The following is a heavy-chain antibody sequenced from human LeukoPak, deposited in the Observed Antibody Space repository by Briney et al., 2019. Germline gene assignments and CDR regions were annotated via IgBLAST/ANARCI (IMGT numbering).Heavy chain of an antibody. D-gene: IGHD3-22*01. Sequence: SETLSLTCTVSGGSISSSSYYWGWIRQPPGKGLEWIGSIYYSGSTCYNPSLKSRVTISVDTSKNQFSLKLSSVTAADTAVYYCARRVDSSGYYLTRAYYFNYWGQGTLVTVSS. J-gene: IGHJ4*02. CDR3: ARRVDSSGYYLTRAYYFNY. CDR1: GGSISSSSYY. V-gene: IGHV4-39*01. CDR2: IYYSGST.